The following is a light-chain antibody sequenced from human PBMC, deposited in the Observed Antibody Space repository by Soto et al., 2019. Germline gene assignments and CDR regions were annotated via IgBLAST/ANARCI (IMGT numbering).Light chain of an antibody. J-gene: IGKJ5*01. CDR1: QSVSSN. CDR3: QQYNKLTPPIT. Sequence: EIVMTQSPATLSVSPGERATLSCRASQSVSSNLAWYQQKAGQAPRLLLYGASTRVTDVPPRLSGSGPGTEFTLNISSLQSEDFAVYYGQQYNKLTPPITVGHGTRLYIK. V-gene: IGKV3-15*01. CDR2: GAS.